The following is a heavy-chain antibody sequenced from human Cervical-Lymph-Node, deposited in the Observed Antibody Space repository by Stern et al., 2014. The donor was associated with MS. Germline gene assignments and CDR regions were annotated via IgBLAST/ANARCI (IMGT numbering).Heavy chain of an antibody. J-gene: IGHJ6*02. CDR2: INPSAGST. V-gene: IGHV1-46*01. CDR3: AREVAGHRLGMMDV. CDR1: GNTFTRYY. Sequence: QLVQSGAEVKKPGASVKVSCKASGNTFTRYYIHWVRQTPGKGLEWMGRINPSAGSTSYAQKFQGIVTMTRDTSTSTVYMELSSLGSEDTAVYYCAREVAGHRLGMMDVWGQGTTVTVSS. D-gene: IGHD6-19*01.